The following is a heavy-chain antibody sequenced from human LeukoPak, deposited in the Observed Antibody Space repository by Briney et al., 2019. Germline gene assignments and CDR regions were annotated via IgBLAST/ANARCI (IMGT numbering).Heavy chain of an antibody. D-gene: IGHD1-7*01. V-gene: IGHV3-30-3*01. CDR2: ISYDGSNK. CDR1: GFTFSGYA. CDR3: AREDWNYDGYFDY. J-gene: IGHJ4*02. Sequence: GRSLRLSCAASGFTFSGYAMHWVRQAPGKGLEWVAVISYDGSNKYYADSVKGRFTISRDNSKNTLYLQMNSLRAEDTAVYYCAREDWNYDGYFDYWGQGTLVTVSS.